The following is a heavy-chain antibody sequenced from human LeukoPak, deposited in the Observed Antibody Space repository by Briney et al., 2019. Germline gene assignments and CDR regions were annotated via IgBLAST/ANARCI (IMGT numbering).Heavy chain of an antibody. CDR1: GFTFSSYG. D-gene: IGHD1-1*01. CDR3: ARDPRTVRI. J-gene: IGHJ4*02. Sequence: GGSLRLSCAASGFTFSSYGMSWVRQAPGKGLEWLSYISGNGGVIQYADSVKGRFTISRDNAKNLLYLQMDSLRVEDTAIYYCARDPRTVRIWGQGTLVTASS. V-gene: IGHV3-48*04. CDR2: ISGNGGVI.